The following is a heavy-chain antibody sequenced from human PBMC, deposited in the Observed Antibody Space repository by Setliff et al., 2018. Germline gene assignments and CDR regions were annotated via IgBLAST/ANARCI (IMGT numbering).Heavy chain of an antibody. D-gene: IGHD3-22*01. J-gene: IGHJ6*03. V-gene: IGHV4-59*08. CDR2: KYHRGST. CDR1: GSSFSSYS. CDR3: ARWRVRYSGYYSRLSYMDV. Sequence: SETLSLTCTVSGSSFSSYSWSWIRQPPGKGLEWIGYKYHRGSTNSNPSLKSRVTISVDTSKNQFSLKLSSVTASETAVYYCARWRVRYSGYYSRLSYMDVWGKGPTVTVSS.